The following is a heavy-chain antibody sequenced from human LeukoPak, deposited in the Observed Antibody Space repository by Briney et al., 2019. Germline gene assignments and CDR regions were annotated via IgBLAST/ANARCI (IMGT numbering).Heavy chain of an antibody. Sequence: SETLSLTCTVSGGSISSYYWSSIRQPPGKGLEWIGYIYYSGSTNYNPSLKSRVTISVDTSKNQFSLKLSSVTAADTAVYYCARDKCSGGSCYSDNYDAFDIWGQGTMVTVSS. J-gene: IGHJ3*02. CDR1: GGSISSYY. CDR2: IYYSGST. CDR3: ARDKCSGGSCYSDNYDAFDI. V-gene: IGHV4-59*01. D-gene: IGHD2-15*01.